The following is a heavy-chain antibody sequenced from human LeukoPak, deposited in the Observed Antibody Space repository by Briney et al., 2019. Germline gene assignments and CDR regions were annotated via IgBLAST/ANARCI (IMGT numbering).Heavy chain of an antibody. V-gene: IGHV3-53*01. Sequence: GGSLRLSCAASGFTVSNNYMSWVRQAPGKGLEWVSVIYSGGSTYYADSVKGRFTISRDNSKNTLYLQMDSLRAEDTAVYYCARVKGGDYFDYWGQGTLVTVSS. CDR1: GFTVSNNY. J-gene: IGHJ4*02. CDR2: IYSGGST. D-gene: IGHD3-16*01. CDR3: ARVKGGDYFDY.